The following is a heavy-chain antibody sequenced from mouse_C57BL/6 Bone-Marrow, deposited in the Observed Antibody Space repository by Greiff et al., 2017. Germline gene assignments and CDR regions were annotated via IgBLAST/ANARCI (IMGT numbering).Heavy chain of an antibody. D-gene: IGHD2-3*01. CDR3: AREGWLLSVDY. J-gene: IGHJ2*01. CDR2: IHPNSGST. Sequence: QVQLQQPGAELVKPGASVKLSCKASGYTFTSYWMHWVKQRPGQGIVWIGMIHPNSGSTNYNEKFKSKATLTVDKSSSAAYMQLSSLTSEDSAVYYCAREGWLLSVDYWGQGTTLRVCS. CDR1: GYTFTSYW. V-gene: IGHV1-64*01.